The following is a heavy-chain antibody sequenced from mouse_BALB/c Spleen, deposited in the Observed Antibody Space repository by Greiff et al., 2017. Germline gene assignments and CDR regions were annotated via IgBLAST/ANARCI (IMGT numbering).Heavy chain of an antibody. CDR2: ISYSGST. CDR1: GYSITSDYA. V-gene: IGHV3-2*02. Sequence: EVHLVESGPGLVKPSQSLSLTCTVTGYSITSDYAWNWIRQFPGNKLEWMGYISYSGSTSYNPSLKSRISITRDTSKNQFFLQLNSVTTEDTATYYCARSYGSRGFAYWGQGTLVTVSA. J-gene: IGHJ3*01. CDR3: ARSYGSRGFAY. D-gene: IGHD1-1*01.